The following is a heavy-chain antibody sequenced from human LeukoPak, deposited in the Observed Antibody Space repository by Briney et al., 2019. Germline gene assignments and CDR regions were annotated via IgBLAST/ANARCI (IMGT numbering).Heavy chain of an antibody. CDR1: GGSISSYY. CDR3: ARGLGGYAKKALSPD. V-gene: IGHV4-34*01. J-gene: IGHJ4*02. Sequence: SETLSLTCTVSGGSISSYYWSWIRQPPGKGLEWIGEINHSGSTNYNPSLKSRVTISVDTSKNQFSLKLSSVTAADTAVYYCARGLGGYAKKALSPDWGQGTLVTVSS. CDR2: INHSGST. D-gene: IGHD5-12*01.